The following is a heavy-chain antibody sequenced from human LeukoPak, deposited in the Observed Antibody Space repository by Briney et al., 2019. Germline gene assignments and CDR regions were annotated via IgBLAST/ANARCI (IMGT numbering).Heavy chain of an antibody. J-gene: IGHJ1*01. Sequence: SGGSLRLSCAASGFTFSSYAMSWVRQAPGKGLEWVANIKQDGSEKHYVDSVKGRFTISRDNAKNSLHLQMNSLRAEDTAVYYCARDRYFQYWGQGTVVTVSS. CDR3: ARDRYFQY. CDR1: GFTFSSYA. V-gene: IGHV3-7*01. CDR2: IKQDGSEK. D-gene: IGHD1-14*01.